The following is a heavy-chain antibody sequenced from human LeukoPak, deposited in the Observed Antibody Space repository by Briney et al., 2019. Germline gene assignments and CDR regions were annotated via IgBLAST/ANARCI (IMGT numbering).Heavy chain of an antibody. V-gene: IGHV4-30-4*01. Sequence: SETLSLTCTVSGGSISSGDYYWSWIRQPPGKGLEWIGEINHSGSTNYNPSLKSRVTISVDTSKNQFSLKLSSVTAADTAVYYCARGGGSGWFNWGQGTLVTVSS. CDR2: INHSGST. D-gene: IGHD6-19*01. J-gene: IGHJ4*02. CDR3: ARGGGSGWFN. CDR1: GGSISSGDYY.